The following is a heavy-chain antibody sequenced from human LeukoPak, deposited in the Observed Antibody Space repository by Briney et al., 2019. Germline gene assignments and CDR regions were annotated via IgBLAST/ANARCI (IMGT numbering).Heavy chain of an antibody. CDR3: ASVGGVIVTFDY. J-gene: IGHJ4*02. CDR2: IIPILGIA. Sequence: ASVKVSCKASGGTFSSYAISWVRQAPGQGLEWMGRIIPILGIANYAQKFQGRVTITADKSTSTAYMELSSLRSEDTAVYYRASVGGVIVTFDYWGQGTLVTVSS. V-gene: IGHV1-69*04. D-gene: IGHD3-16*02. CDR1: GGTFSSYA.